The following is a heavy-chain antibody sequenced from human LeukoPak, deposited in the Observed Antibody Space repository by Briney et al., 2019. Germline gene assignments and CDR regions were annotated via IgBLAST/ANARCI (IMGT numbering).Heavy chain of an antibody. CDR3: SRGDYYDSSGYFFDY. CDR2: IWYDGSNK. Sequence: GGSLRLSCAASGFTFSSYGMPWVRQAPGKGLEGVAVIWYDGSNKYYADSVKGRFTISRDNSKNTLYLQMNSLRAEDTAVYYCSRGDYYDSSGYFFDYWGQGTLVTVSS. V-gene: IGHV3-33*01. J-gene: IGHJ4*02. D-gene: IGHD3-22*01. CDR1: GFTFSSYG.